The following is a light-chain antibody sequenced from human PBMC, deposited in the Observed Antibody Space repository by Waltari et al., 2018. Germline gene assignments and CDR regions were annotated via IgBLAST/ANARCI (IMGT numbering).Light chain of an antibody. CDR3: QSYDTSLSVV. Sequence: QSVLTQPPSVSGAPGQRVTISCTGSGSNIGAGYDTHWYQQLPGKAPRLLIYGVNTRPVGVPDRFFGSQSGTSASLAITGLQAEDEGDYYCQSYDTSLSVVFGGGTKLTVL. CDR2: GVN. V-gene: IGLV1-40*01. CDR1: GSNIGAGYD. J-gene: IGLJ2*01.